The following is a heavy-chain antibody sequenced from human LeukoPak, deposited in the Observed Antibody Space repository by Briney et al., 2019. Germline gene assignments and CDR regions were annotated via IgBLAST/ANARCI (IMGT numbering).Heavy chain of an antibody. CDR2: IYYSGST. D-gene: IGHD2-2*01. J-gene: IGHJ3*02. CDR1: GGSISSYY. CDR3: ARRTDTYCSSTSCYPGAFDI. Sequence: SETLSLTCTVSGGSISSYYWSWIRQPPGKGLEWIGYIYYSGSTNYNPSLKSRVTISVDTSKNQFSLKLSSVTAADTAVYYCARRTDTYCSSTSCYPGAFDIWGQATMLTVSS. V-gene: IGHV4-59*01.